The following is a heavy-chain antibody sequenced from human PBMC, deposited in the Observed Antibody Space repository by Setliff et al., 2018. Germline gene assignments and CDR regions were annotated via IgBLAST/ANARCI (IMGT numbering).Heavy chain of an antibody. D-gene: IGHD3-22*01. J-gene: IGHJ5*02. Sequence: PSETLSLTCAVYGGSFSGHYWNWIRQAPGKGLEWIGEINHRGTTSYTPSLKGRVTISVDTSKNLFSLKLGSVTAADTAVYFCARGPRFDYESPTYRRRFDPWGQGTAVTVSS. CDR2: INHRGTT. CDR1: GGSFSGHY. V-gene: IGHV4-34*01. CDR3: ARGPRFDYESPTYRRRFDP.